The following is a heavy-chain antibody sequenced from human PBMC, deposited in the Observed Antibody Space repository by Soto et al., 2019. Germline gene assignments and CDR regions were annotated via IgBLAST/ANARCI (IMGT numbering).Heavy chain of an antibody. CDR3: ARGGLLWAYYDILTGSPINY. D-gene: IGHD3-9*01. CDR2: INPNSGGT. Sequence: ASVKISCKASGYTFTGYYMHWVRQAPGQGLEWMGWINPNSGGTNYAQKFQGRVNMTRDTSISTAYMALSRLRSDDTAVCYCARGGLLWAYYDILTGSPINYWGKGTLVTVSS. V-gene: IGHV1-2*02. J-gene: IGHJ4*02. CDR1: GYTFTGYY.